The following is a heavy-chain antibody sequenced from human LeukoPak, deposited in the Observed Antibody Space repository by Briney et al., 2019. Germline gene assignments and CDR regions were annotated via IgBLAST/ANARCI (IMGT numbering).Heavy chain of an antibody. CDR2: ISGSGGST. CDR3: ARGSGARGRLPHNWFDP. D-gene: IGHD2-21*02. V-gene: IGHV3-23*01. J-gene: IGHJ5*02. Sequence: GGSLRLSCAASGFTFSSYAMSWVRQAPGKGLEWVSAISGSGGSTYYADSVKGRFTISRDNAKNSLYLQMNSLRAEDTAVYYCARGSGARGRLPHNWFDPWGQGTLVTVSS. CDR1: GFTFSSYA.